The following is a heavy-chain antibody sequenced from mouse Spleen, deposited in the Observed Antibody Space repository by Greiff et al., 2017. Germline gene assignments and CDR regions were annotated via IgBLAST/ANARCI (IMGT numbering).Heavy chain of an antibody. Sequence: QVQLQQPGAELVMPGASVKLSCKASGYTFTSYWMHWVKQRPGQGLEWIGEIDPSDSYTNYNQKFKGKATLTVDKSSSTAYMQLSSLTSEDSAVYYCATLYGNYYAMDYWGQGTSVTVSS. CDR2: IDPSDSYT. D-gene: IGHD2-1*01. J-gene: IGHJ4*01. CDR1: GYTFTSYW. CDR3: ATLYGNYYAMDY. V-gene: IGHV1-69*01.